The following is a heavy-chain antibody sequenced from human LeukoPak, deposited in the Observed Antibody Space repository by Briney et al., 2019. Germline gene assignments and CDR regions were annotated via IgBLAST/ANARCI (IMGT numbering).Heavy chain of an antibody. J-gene: IGHJ3*02. CDR2: ISYDGSNK. D-gene: IGHD1-26*01. V-gene: IGHV3-30-3*01. Sequence: GGSLRLSCAASGFTFSSYAMHWVRQAPGKGLEWVAVISYDGSNKYYADSVKGRFTISRDNSKNTLYLQMNSLRAEDTAVYYCARESQGRWWELRVDAFDIWGQGTMVTVSS. CDR3: ARESQGRWWELRVDAFDI. CDR1: GFTFSSYA.